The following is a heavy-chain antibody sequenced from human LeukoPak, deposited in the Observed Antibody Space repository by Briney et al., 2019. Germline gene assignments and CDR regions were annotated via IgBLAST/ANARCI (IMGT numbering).Heavy chain of an antibody. CDR3: ARGAAGNFDY. CDR2: IGTAGDT. CDR1: GFTFSSYD. D-gene: IGHD6-19*01. Sequence: PGRCLRLSCAASGFTFSSYDMHWVRQATGKGLEWVSAIGTAGDTYYPGSVKGRFTISRENAKNSLYLQMNSLRAGDTAVYYCARGAAGNFDYWGQGTLVTVSS. V-gene: IGHV3-13*01. J-gene: IGHJ4*02.